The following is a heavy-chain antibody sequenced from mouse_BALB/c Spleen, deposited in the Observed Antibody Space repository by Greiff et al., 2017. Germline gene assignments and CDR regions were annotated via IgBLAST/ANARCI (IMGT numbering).Heavy chain of an antibody. CDR3: ARRSTMGYYAMDY. D-gene: IGHD2-1*01. CDR1: GFTFSDYY. V-gene: IGHV5-4*02. Sequence: EVQLVESGGGLVQPGGSRKLSCAASGFTFSDYYMYWVRQTPEKRLEWVATISDGGSYTYYPDSVKGRFTISRDNAKNNLYLQMSSLKSEDTAMYYCARRSTMGYYAMDYWGQGTSVTVSS. CDR2: ISDGGSYT. J-gene: IGHJ4*01.